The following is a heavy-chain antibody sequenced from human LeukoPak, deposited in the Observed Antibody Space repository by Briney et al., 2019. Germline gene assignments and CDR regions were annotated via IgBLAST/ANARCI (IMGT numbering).Heavy chain of an antibody. CDR1: GYTFTGYY. CDR3: AREGSSPINWFDP. V-gene: IGHV1-18*04. Sequence: GASVKVSCKASGYTFTGYYMHWVRQAPGQGLEWMGWISAYNGNTNYAQKLQGRVTMTTDTSTSTAYMELRSLRSDDTAVYYCAREGSSPINWFDPWGQGTLVTVSS. J-gene: IGHJ5*02. CDR2: ISAYNGNT. D-gene: IGHD6-13*01.